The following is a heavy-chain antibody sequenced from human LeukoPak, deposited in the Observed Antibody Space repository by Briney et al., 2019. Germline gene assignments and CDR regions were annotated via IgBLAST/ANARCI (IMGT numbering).Heavy chain of an antibody. CDR3: ARLVGYSYGFDY. CDR2: IYHSGST. CDR1: GGSISSYY. Sequence: SETLSLTCTVSGGSISSYYWSWIRQPPGKGLEWIGSIYHSGSTYYNPSLTSPVTISVDTSKNQFSLQLSSVTAADTAVYYCARLVGYSYGFDYWGQGTLVTVSS. V-gene: IGHV4-59*04. J-gene: IGHJ4*02. D-gene: IGHD5-18*01.